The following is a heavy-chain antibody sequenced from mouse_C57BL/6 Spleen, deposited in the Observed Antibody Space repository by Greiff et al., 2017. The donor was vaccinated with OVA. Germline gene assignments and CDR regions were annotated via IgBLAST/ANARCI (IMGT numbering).Heavy chain of an antibody. D-gene: IGHD1-1*01. CDR3: TRDPILITDWYFDV. CDR1: GFTFSSYA. V-gene: IGHV5-9-1*02. Sequence: DVHLVESGEGLVKPGGSLKLSCAASGFTFSSYAMSWVRQTPEKRLEWVAYISSGGDYIYYADTVKGRFTISRDNARNTLYLQMSSLKSEDTAMYYCTRDPILITDWYFDVWGTGTTVTVSS. CDR2: ISSGGDYI. J-gene: IGHJ1*03.